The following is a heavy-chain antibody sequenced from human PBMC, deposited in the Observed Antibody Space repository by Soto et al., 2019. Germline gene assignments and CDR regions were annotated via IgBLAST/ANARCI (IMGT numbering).Heavy chain of an antibody. Sequence: QVQLVQSGAEVKKPGASVKVSCKASGYTFTSYDSNWGRQATGQGVEWMGWMNPNSGNTGYAQKFEGRVTMTRNTSKSTAYMELSSLISEDTAVYYCARGVVVPAAAYYYYMDVWGKGTTVTVSS. V-gene: IGHV1-8*01. CDR2: MNPNSGNT. J-gene: IGHJ6*03. D-gene: IGHD2-2*01. CDR3: ARGVVVPAAAYYYYMDV. CDR1: GYTFTSYD.